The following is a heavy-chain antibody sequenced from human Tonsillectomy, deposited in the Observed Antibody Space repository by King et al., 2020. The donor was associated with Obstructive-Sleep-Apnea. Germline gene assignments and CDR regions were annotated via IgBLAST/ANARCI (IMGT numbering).Heavy chain of an antibody. CDR3: ARFGVTVYYYYGMDV. Sequence: VQLVESGGGLVQPGGSLRLSCAASGFTVSSNYMSWVRQAPGKGREWGSIIYSGGSTYYADTVKGRFTISRDNSKNTLYLQMNSLRAEDTAVYYCARFGVTVYYYYGMDVWGQGTTVTVSS. CDR2: IYSGGST. J-gene: IGHJ6*02. CDR1: GFTVSSNY. V-gene: IGHV3-66*01. D-gene: IGHD1-14*01.